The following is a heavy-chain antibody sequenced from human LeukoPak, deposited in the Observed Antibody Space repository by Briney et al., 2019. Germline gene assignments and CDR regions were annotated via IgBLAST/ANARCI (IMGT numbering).Heavy chain of an antibody. J-gene: IGHJ6*02. V-gene: IGHV3-7*01. Sequence: GGSLRLSCAASGFTISRYWMSWVRQAPGEGLEWVANIKADGTAKDYVDSVKGRFTISRDNAKNSLYLQMNSLRAEDTAVYYCARTGRYGDYSHYYYYYGMDVWGQGTTVTVSS. D-gene: IGHD4-17*01. CDR3: ARTGRYGDYSHYYYYYGMDV. CDR2: IKADGTAK. CDR1: GFTISRYW.